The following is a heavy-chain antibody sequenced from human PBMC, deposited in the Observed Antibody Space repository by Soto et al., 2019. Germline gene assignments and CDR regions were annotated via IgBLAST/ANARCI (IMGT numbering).Heavy chain of an antibody. V-gene: IGHV1-18*01. CDR2: ISPYTGNT. CDR1: GYIFVNYG. CDR3: VMVDNYVTPTPQDV. D-gene: IGHD3-16*01. J-gene: IGHJ6*02. Sequence: QVQLVQSGDEVKKPGASVKVSCKASGYIFVNYGIAWVRQAPGQGLEWMGWISPYTGNTHSASKVQGRLTMTTDTSTSTAYMDLGSLTSADTAVYYCVMVDNYVTPTPQDVGGQGTTVTFSS.